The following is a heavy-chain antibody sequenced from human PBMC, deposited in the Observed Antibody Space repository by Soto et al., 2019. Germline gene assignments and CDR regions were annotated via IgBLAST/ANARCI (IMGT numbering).Heavy chain of an antibody. CDR1: GFTFSSYW. J-gene: IGHJ4*02. CDR2: IVSDGSIT. Sequence: GGSLRLSCAASGFTFSSYWMHWVRQAPGKGLVWVPYIVSDGSITKNADFVKGRFTISRDNAKNTVYLQMNSLRAEDTAVYYCATLNSFGADYWGQGTLVTVSS. CDR3: ATLNSFGADY. D-gene: IGHD3-3*01. V-gene: IGHV3-74*01.